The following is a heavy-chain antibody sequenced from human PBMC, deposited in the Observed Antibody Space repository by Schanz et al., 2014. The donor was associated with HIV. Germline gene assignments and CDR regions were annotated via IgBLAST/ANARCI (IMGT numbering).Heavy chain of an antibody. CDR2: IWFDGSNK. CDR1: GFTFSTYV. CDR3: AKGWRGYSISSLVDY. D-gene: IGHD6-6*01. Sequence: VQLLDSGGGLVQPGRSLRLSCAASGFTFSTYVMHWVRQAPGKGLEWVAIIWFDGSNKYYADSVRGRFTISRDNSKNTLYLQMNSLRADDTAVYYCAKGWRGYSISSLVDYWGQGSLVTVSS. J-gene: IGHJ4*02. V-gene: IGHV3-33*06.